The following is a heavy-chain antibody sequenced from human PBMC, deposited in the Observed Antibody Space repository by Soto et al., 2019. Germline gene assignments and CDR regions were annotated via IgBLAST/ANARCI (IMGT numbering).Heavy chain of an antibody. CDR3: ARADYDSSGYAFDP. J-gene: IGHJ5*02. CDR2: IYYSGST. D-gene: IGHD3-22*01. Sequence: SETLSLTCTVSGGSISSYYWSWIRQPLGKGLEWIGYIYYSGSTNYNPSLKSRVTISVDTSKNQFSLKLSSVTAADTAVYYCARADYDSSGYAFDPWGQGNLVTVSS. V-gene: IGHV4-59*01. CDR1: GGSISSYY.